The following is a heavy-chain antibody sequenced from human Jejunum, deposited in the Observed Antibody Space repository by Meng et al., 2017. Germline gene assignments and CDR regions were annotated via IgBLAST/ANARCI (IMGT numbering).Heavy chain of an antibody. CDR2: NHHSGRT. CDR1: GDSIRSTNW. V-gene: IGHV4-4*02. J-gene: IGHJ4*02. CDR3: ARGVGDIRVGFDY. Sequence: QGHPQEWCPGLVKPSGTLSLTCEVSGDSIRSTNWWDWLRQPPGKGLEWIGENHHSGRTNFISSLKSRVSISVDESKNQFSLTLKSVTAADTAVYYCARGVGDIRVGFDYWGQGILVTVSS. D-gene: IGHD5-12*01.